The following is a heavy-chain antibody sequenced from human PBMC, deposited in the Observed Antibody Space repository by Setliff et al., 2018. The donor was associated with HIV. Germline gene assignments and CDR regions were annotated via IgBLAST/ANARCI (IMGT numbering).Heavy chain of an antibody. J-gene: IGHJ4*02. CDR2: INYSGST. D-gene: IGHD3-22*01. Sequence: SETLSLTCTVSGDFFSSDYYWSWIRQPPGKGLEWIGEINYSGSTNYNPSLKSRVTTSVDTSKNQFSLKLSSVTAADTAVYYCARVDYDSSGSFDYWGQGTLVTVSS. V-gene: IGHV4-34*01. CDR3: ARVDYDSSGSFDY. CDR1: GDFFSSDYY.